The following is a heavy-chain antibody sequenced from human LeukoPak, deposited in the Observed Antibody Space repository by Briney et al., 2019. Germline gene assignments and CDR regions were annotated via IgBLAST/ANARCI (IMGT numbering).Heavy chain of an antibody. V-gene: IGHV1-2*02. Sequence: ASVKVSCTASGYTFTAYYMHWVRQAPGQGLEWMGWINPKTGGTSYAQKFQGRVTMTRDTSISTVNMELSRLTSDDTAVYYCARATAENDHWGQGTLVTVSS. J-gene: IGHJ4*02. CDR2: INPKTGGT. CDR1: GYTFTAYY. CDR3: ARATAENDH. D-gene: IGHD1-14*01.